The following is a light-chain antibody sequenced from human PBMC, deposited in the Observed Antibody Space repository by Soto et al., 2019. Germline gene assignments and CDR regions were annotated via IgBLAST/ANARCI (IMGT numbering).Light chain of an antibody. CDR2: TAS. Sequence: DIQMTQSPSSLSASVGDTVTITCRASQGINNYLAWYQQKPGKPPVLLIYTASTLKPGVPSRFSGSGAGTEFTLTISSLQPDDFATYYCQQYNSYPWTFGQGTKVDIK. CDR3: QQYNSYPWT. J-gene: IGKJ1*01. CDR1: QGINNY. V-gene: IGKV1-27*01.